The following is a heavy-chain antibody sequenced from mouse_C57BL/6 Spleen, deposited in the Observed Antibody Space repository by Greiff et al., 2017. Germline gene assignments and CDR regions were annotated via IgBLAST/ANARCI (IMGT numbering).Heavy chain of an antibody. CDR2: IYPGSGNT. CDR1: GYTFTDYW. V-gene: IGHV1-76*01. J-gene: IGHJ2*01. Sequence: VQLQQSGAELVRPGASVKLSCKASGYTFTDYWINWVKQRPGQGLEWIARIYPGSGNTSYNEKFKGQATLTAEKSSSTAYMQLSSLTSEDSAFYFCARSVYGSCFDYWGQGTTLTVSS. D-gene: IGHD1-1*02. CDR3: ARSVYGSCFDY.